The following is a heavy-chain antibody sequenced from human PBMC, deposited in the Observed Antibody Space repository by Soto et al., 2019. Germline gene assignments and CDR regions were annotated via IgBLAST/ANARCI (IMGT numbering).Heavy chain of an antibody. CDR3: AHRHVVVVPAGYDY. Sequence: SGPTLVNPTQTLTLTRTFSGFSLSTRGGGVGWIRQPPGKALEWLALIYWNDDKRYSPSLKSRLTITKDTSKNQVVLTMTNMDPVDTGEYYCAHRHVVVVPAGYDYWGQGTMVTVSS. CDR2: IYWNDDK. V-gene: IGHV2-5*01. D-gene: IGHD2-2*01. J-gene: IGHJ4*02. CDR1: GFSLSTRGGG.